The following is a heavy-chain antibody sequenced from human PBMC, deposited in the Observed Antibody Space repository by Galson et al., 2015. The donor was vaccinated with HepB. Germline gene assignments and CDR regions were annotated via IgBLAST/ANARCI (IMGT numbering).Heavy chain of an antibody. D-gene: IGHD5-12*01. Sequence: TLSLTCTVSGGSISSYYWSWIRQPAGKGLEWIGRIYTSGSTNYNPSLKSRVTMSVDTSKNQFSLKLSSVTAADTAVYYCARASYGGYAVSYYYYMDVWGKGTTVTVSS. CDR2: IYTSGST. J-gene: IGHJ6*03. V-gene: IGHV4-4*07. CDR3: ARASYGGYAVSYYYYMDV. CDR1: GGSISSYY.